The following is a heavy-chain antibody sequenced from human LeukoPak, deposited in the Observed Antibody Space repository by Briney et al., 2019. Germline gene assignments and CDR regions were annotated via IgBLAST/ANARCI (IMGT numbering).Heavy chain of an antibody. Sequence: GGSLRLSCAASGFTFSSYSMNWVRQAPGKGLEWVSYISSSSSTIYYADSVKGRCTTSRDNAKNSLYLQMPSLRDEDTAVYYCARDGVVVVAATSGGYYGMDVWGQGTTVTVSS. CDR1: GFTFSSYS. D-gene: IGHD2-15*01. CDR2: ISSSSSTI. J-gene: IGHJ6*02. CDR3: ARDGVVVVAATSGGYYGMDV. V-gene: IGHV3-48*02.